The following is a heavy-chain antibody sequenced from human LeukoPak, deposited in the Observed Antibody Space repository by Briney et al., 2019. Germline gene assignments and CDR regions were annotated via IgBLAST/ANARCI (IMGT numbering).Heavy chain of an antibody. J-gene: IGHJ3*02. CDR2: IYYSGST. Sequence: SETLSLTCTVSGGSISSYYWSWIRQPPGKGLEWIGYIYYSGSTNYNPSLKSRVTISVDTSKSQFSLKLSSVTAADTAVYYCVRVNTYSSIMGAFDIWGQGTMVTVSS. V-gene: IGHV4-59*01. CDR1: GGSISSYY. D-gene: IGHD6-13*01. CDR3: VRVNTYSSIMGAFDI.